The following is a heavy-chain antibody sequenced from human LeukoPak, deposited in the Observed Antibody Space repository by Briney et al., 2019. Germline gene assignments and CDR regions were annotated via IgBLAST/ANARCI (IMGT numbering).Heavy chain of an antibody. J-gene: IGHJ4*02. D-gene: IGHD3-22*01. CDR3: ARNSSGIHFDY. V-gene: IGHV4-38-2*01. CDR1: GYSISNTHY. Sequence: PSETLSLTCAVSGYSISNTHYRGWIRQPPGKGQEWIGSIYNSGSTHYNPSLKSRVTISVDTSMNQFSLKLSSVTAADTAVYYCARNSSGIHFDYWGRRTLVTVSS. CDR2: IYNSGST.